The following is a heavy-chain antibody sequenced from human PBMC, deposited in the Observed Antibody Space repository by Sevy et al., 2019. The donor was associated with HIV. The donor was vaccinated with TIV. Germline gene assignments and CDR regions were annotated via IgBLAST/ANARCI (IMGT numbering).Heavy chain of an antibody. CDR2: INRRTDGGTT. V-gene: IGHV3-15*01. CDR3: DTMGQNSQDHYYIYAMDV. Sequence: GGFLRLSCAASGITLSDAWVIWVRQAPGKGLEWIGHINRRTDGGTTDYAAPVKGRFTVSRDDSKDMVFLHMDSLKTEDTGVYFCDTMGQNSQDHYYIYAMDVWGQGTTVTVSS. CDR1: GITLSDAW. J-gene: IGHJ6*02. D-gene: IGHD1-26*01.